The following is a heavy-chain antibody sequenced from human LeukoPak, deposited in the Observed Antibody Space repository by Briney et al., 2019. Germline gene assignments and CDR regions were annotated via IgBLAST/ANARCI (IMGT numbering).Heavy chain of an antibody. J-gene: IGHJ4*02. D-gene: IGHD6-19*01. CDR3: ARDGPSGYSSGWYPPYFDY. V-gene: IGHV3-23*01. Sequence: GGSLRLSCAASGFTFSSYAMSWVRQAPGKGLEWVSAISGSGGNTYYADSVKGRFTISRDNSKNTLYLQMNSLRAEDTAVYYCARDGPSGYSSGWYPPYFDYWGQGTLVTVSS. CDR2: ISGSGGNT. CDR1: GFTFSSYA.